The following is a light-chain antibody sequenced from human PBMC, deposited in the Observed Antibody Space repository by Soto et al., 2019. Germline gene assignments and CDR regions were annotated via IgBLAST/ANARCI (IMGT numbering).Light chain of an antibody. Sequence: QSALTQPPSASGSPGQSVTISCTGTGSDVASYDYVSWYQQHPGKAPKLIIYEVTKRPSGVPDRFSASKSGTTASLTVSGHQAEDEADYYCSSYADTNNLVFGGGTKLTVL. CDR1: GSDVASYDY. V-gene: IGLV2-8*01. J-gene: IGLJ2*01. CDR3: SSYADTNNLV. CDR2: EVT.